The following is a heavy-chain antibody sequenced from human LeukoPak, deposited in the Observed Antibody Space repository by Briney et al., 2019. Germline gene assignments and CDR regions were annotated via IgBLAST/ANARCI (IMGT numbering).Heavy chain of an antibody. Sequence: PSETLSLTCTVSGGSISSYYWSWIRQPAGKGLEWIGRIYTSGSTNYNPSLKSRVTMSVDTSKNQFSLKLSSVTAADTAVCYCARADIGVATGYYYYMDVWGKGTTVTVSS. CDR1: GGSISSYY. V-gene: IGHV4-4*07. J-gene: IGHJ6*03. D-gene: IGHD5-12*01. CDR2: IYTSGST. CDR3: ARADIGVATGYYYYMDV.